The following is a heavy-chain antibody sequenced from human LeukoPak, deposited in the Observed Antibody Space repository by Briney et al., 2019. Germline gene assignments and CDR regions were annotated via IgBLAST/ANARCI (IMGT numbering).Heavy chain of an antibody. V-gene: IGHV3-21*01. D-gene: IGHD5-12*01. CDR2: ISSSSSYI. J-gene: IGHJ4*02. CDR1: GFTFSSYS. CDR3: ARSLGQWLLDY. Sequence: GGSLRLSCAASGFTFSSYSMNWVRQAPGKGLEWVSSISSSSSYIYYADSVKGRFAISRDNAKNSLYLQMNSLRAEDTAVYYCARSLGQWLLDYWGQGTLVTVSS.